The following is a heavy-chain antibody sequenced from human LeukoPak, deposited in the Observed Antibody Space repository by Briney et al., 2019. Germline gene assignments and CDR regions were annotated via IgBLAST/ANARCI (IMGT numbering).Heavy chain of an antibody. CDR1: GGSISSSSYY. CDR2: IYYSGST. J-gene: IGHJ4*02. Sequence: SETLSLTCTVSGGSISSSSYYWGWIRQPPGKGLEWIGSIYYSGSTYYNPSLKSRVTISVDMSKNQFSLKLSSVTAADTAVYYCARSERTYYYGSGVGTDFDYWGQGTLVTVSS. V-gene: IGHV4-39*01. CDR3: ARSERTYYYGSGVGTDFDY. D-gene: IGHD3-10*01.